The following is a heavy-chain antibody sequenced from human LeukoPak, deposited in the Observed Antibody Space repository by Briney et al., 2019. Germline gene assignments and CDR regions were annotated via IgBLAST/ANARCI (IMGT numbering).Heavy chain of an antibody. CDR3: ARDSTSGGAYYFGY. Sequence: GGSLRLYCAASGFTFSSYSMNWVRQAPGKGLEWVSSISSSSSYIYYADSVKGRFTISRDNAKNSLYLQMNSLGAEDTAVYYCARDSTSGGAYYFGYWGQGTLVTVSS. V-gene: IGHV3-21*01. D-gene: IGHD2-15*01. J-gene: IGHJ4*02. CDR2: ISSSSSYI. CDR1: GFTFSSYS.